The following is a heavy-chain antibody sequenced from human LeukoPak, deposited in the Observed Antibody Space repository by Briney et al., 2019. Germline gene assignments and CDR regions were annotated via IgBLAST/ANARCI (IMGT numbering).Heavy chain of an antibody. CDR3: ASGADILTGYYGY. CDR2: ISSSSSYI. V-gene: IGHV3-21*01. Sequence: GGSLRLSCAASGFTFSSYSMNWVRQAPGKGLEWVSSISSSSSYIYCADSVKGRFTISRDNAKNSLYLQMNSLRAEDTAVYYCASGADILTGYYGYWGQGTLVTVSS. J-gene: IGHJ4*02. CDR1: GFTFSSYS. D-gene: IGHD3-9*01.